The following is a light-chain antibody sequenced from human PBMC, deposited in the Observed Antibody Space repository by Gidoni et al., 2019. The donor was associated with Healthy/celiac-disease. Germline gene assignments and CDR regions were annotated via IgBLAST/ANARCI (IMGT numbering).Light chain of an antibody. CDR1: QSLLHSNGYNY. J-gene: IGKJ5*01. Sequence: VLTQSPLSLPVTPGEPASISCSSSQSLLHSNGYNYLDWYLQKPGQSPQLLIYLGSNRASGVPDRFSGSGSGTDFTLKISRVEAEDVGVYYYMRALQTLITFGQGTRLEIK. CDR3: MRALQTLIT. CDR2: LGS. V-gene: IGKV2-28*01.